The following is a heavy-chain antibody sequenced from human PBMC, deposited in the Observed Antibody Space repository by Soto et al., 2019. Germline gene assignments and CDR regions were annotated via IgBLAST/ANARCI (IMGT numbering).Heavy chain of an antibody. CDR3: ARDRTMVRGVITAYYYGMDV. D-gene: IGHD3-10*01. CDR2: ISYDGSNK. V-gene: IGHV3-30-3*01. J-gene: IGHJ6*02. CDR1: GFTFSSYA. Sequence: GGSLRLSCAASGFTFSSYAMHWVRQAPGKGLEWVAVISYDGSNKYYADSVKGRFTISRDNSKNTLYLQMNSLRAEDTAVYYCARDRTMVRGVITAYYYGMDVWGQGTTVTVSS.